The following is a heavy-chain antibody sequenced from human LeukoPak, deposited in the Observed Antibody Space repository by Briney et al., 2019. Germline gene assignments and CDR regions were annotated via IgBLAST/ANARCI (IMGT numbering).Heavy chain of an antibody. CDR3: ARQNYDGFDY. CDR2: IYYSGST. CDR1: GGSISSYY. Sequence: SETLSLTCTVSGGSISSYYWSWIRQPPGKGLEWIGYIYYSGSTNYNPSLKSRVTISVGTSKNQFSLKLSSVTAADTAVYYCARQNYDGFDYWGQGTLVTVSS. V-gene: IGHV4-59*01. D-gene: IGHD3-22*01. J-gene: IGHJ4*02.